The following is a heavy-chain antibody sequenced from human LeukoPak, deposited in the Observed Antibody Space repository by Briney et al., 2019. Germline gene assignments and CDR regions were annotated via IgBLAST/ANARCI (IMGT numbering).Heavy chain of an antibody. CDR2: IKKDGTEK. D-gene: IGHD4-23*01. CDR3: ARVNYGGNSFSDY. CDR1: GFILSNYW. V-gene: IGHV3-7*02. Sequence: GGSLRLSCAASGFILSNYWMSWVRQAPGKGLELVANIKKDGTEKYYVDSVKGRFTISRDNAKNTLYLQMNTLRAEDTAVYYCARVNYGGNSFSDYWGQGTLVTVSS. J-gene: IGHJ4*02.